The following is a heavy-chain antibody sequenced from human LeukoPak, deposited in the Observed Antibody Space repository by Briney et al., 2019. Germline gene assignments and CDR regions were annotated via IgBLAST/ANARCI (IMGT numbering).Heavy chain of an antibody. J-gene: IGHJ5*02. D-gene: IGHD6-6*01. Sequence: SETLSLTCTVSGGSISNAFYYWGWIRQPPGKWLEWLGTIYYSGTTYYNPSLKTRVTISVDTSKNHFSLKVRSLPDADTAVYYCAREYSSSSSHPWGQGTLVTVSS. V-gene: IGHV4-39*07. CDR3: AREYSSSSSHP. CDR1: GGSISNAFYY. CDR2: IYYSGTT.